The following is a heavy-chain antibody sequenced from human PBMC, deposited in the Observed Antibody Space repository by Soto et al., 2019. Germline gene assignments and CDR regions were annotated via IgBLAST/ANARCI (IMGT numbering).Heavy chain of an antibody. D-gene: IGHD2-15*01. CDR2: ISGSGGST. Sequence: EVQLLESGGGLVQPGGSLRLSCAASGFTFSNYAMTWVRQAPGKGLEWVSGISGSGGSTYYADSVKGRFTISRDNTKNTLYLQMNSLRVEDTAVYYCARVALDEDRVANAFDIWGQGTMVTVSS. CDR1: GFTFSNYA. CDR3: ARVALDEDRVANAFDI. V-gene: IGHV3-23*01. J-gene: IGHJ3*02.